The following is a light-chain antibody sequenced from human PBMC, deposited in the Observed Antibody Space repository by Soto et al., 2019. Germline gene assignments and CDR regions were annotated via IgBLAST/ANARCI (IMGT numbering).Light chain of an antibody. V-gene: IGKV1-33*01. CDR2: DAS. Sequence: DIQMTQSPSSLSASVGDRVTITCQASQDISNYLNWYQQKPGKAPKLLIYDASNLETGVPSRFSGSGSGTDFILTISSLKTEDIDTSYCQQYDRLLTFVGGTKVDIK. CDR1: QDISNY. J-gene: IGKJ4*01. CDR3: QQYDRLLT.